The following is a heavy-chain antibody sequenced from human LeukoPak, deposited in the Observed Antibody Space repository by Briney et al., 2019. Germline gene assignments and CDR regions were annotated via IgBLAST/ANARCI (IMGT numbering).Heavy chain of an antibody. CDR2: IKQGGTEK. CDR3: AELGITMIGGV. CDR1: GFTFTTYW. Sequence: GGSLRLSCAASGFTFTTYWMSWVRQAPGKGLEWVANIKQGGTEKYYVDSVKGRFTISRDNAKNSLYLQMNSLRAEDTAVYYCAELGITMIGGVWGKGTTVTISS. D-gene: IGHD3-10*02. J-gene: IGHJ6*04. V-gene: IGHV3-7*01.